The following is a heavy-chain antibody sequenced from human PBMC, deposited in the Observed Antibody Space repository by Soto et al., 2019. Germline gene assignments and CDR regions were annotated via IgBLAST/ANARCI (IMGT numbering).Heavy chain of an antibody. J-gene: IGHJ6*03. V-gene: IGHV1-24*01. D-gene: IGHD3-16*01. Sequence: QVHLVQSGAEVKSPGASVKVSCKVSGYPLTELSIHWVRQAPGEGLEWMGGFDPDDGETIYAQKFQGRVTVTEERSTDTAYMELSSLTSEDTAVYYCAIGGLNYFGGMREYYYYMDVWGKGTTVTVSS. CDR2: FDPDDGET. CDR1: GYPLTELS. CDR3: AIGGLNYFGGMREYYYYMDV.